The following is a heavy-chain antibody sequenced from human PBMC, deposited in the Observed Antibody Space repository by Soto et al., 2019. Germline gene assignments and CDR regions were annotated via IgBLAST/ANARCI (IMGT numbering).Heavy chain of an antibody. CDR2: INSDESST. CDR1: GFTFSNYW. CDR3: ARERSLVATIL. V-gene: IGHV3-74*01. Sequence: GGSLRLSCAASGFTFSNYWMHWVRQAPGKGLVWVSRINSDESSTNCADSVKGRFTISRDNAKNTLYLQMSSLRAEDTVVYYCARERSLVATILWGRGTLVTVSS. D-gene: IGHD5-12*01. J-gene: IGHJ2*01.